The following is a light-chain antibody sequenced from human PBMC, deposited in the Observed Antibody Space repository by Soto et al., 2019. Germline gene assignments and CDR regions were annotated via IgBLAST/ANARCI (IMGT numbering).Light chain of an antibody. CDR2: AAS. CDR3: QPSYSTPST. CDR1: QSISNY. V-gene: IGKV1-39*01. Sequence: DIQMTQSPSSLSASVGDRVTITCRASQSISNYLNWDQQKPGKAPKLLIYAASSLQSGVPSRFSGSGSGTDFTLTISSLQAEDFATYYCQPSYSTPSTFGQGTKVEIK. J-gene: IGKJ1*01.